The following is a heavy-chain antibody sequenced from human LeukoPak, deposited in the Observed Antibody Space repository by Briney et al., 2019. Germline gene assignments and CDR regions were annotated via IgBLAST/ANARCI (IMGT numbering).Heavy chain of an antibody. V-gene: IGHV5-51*01. CDR3: ARSSSGFFFDY. CDR2: IYPGDSDT. Sequence: GESLKISCKGSGYNFASYWIGWVRQKPGRGLEWMGIIYPGDSDTRYSPSFQGQVTISADKSISTAYLHWSGLKASDTAMYFCARSSSGFFFDYWGQGTLVTVSS. J-gene: IGHJ4*02. D-gene: IGHD3-22*01. CDR1: GYNFASYW.